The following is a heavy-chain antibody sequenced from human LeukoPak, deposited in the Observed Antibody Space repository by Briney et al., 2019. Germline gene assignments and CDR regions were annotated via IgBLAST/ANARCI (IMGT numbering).Heavy chain of an antibody. CDR1: GFTFSTYG. V-gene: IGHV3-23*01. D-gene: IGHD3-10*01. Sequence: PGGSLRLTCAASGFTFSTYGMNWVRQAPGKGLEWVSVVTDGDDSTFYADSVKGRFIISRDNSKNTVHLQMNSLRAEDTALYYCAKDSYTLIRGVGCDHGFDVWGQGT. J-gene: IGHJ3*01. CDR3: AKDSYTLIRGVGCDHGFDV. CDR2: VTDGDDST.